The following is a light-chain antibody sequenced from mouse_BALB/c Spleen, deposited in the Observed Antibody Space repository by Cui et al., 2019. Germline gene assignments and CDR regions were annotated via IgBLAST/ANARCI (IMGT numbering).Light chain of an antibody. CDR1: QSLLNSSNQKNY. Sequence: ETVMTQSPPSRAMSVGQKITMSRKSRQSLLNSSNQKNYLAWYQQKPGQSPKLLVYFASTRESGVPDRFIGSGSGTDFTLTISSVQAEDLADYFCQQHYSTPYTFGGGTKLEIK. CDR2: FAS. V-gene: IGKV8-24*01. CDR3: QQHYSTPYT. J-gene: IGKJ2*01.